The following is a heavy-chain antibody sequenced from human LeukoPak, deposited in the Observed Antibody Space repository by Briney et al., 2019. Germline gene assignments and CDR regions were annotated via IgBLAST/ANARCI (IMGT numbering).Heavy chain of an antibody. D-gene: IGHD3-10*01. V-gene: IGHV4-30-4*01. CDR2: IYYSGST. Sequence: SETLSLTCTVSGGSSSSGDYYWRWIRQPPGKGLGWIGYIYYSGSTYYNPSLKSRVTISVDTSKHQFSLKPSSVTAADTAVYYCARERIDGVGGYGSGSYRWFDPWGQGTLVTVSS. CDR1: GGSSSSGDYY. J-gene: IGHJ5*02. CDR3: ARERIDGVGGYGSGSYRWFDP.